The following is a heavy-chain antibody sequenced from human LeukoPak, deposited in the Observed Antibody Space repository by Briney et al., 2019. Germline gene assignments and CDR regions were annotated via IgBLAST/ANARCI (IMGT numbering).Heavy chain of an antibody. CDR1: GFTFSSNG. CDR2: IWYDGSNK. Sequence: GGSLRLSCAASGFTFSSNGMCWVRQAPGKGLEWVGVIWYDGSNKYYADSVKGRFTISRDNSKNTLYLEMNSLRGEDTAVYYCARSVGATTDWFDPWGQGTQVIVSS. J-gene: IGHJ5*02. V-gene: IGHV3-33*01. D-gene: IGHD1-26*01. CDR3: ARSVGATTDWFDP.